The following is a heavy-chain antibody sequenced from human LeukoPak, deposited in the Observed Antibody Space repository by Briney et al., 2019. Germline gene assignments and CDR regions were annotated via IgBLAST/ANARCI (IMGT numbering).Heavy chain of an antibody. CDR3: ARVPRTMVRGVIILGFDP. Sequence: PSETLSLTCTVSGGSVSSGSHYWSWIRQPPGKGLEWIGYIYYSGSTNYNPSLKSRVTISVDTSKNQFSLKLSSVTAADTAVYYCARVPRTMVRGVIILGFDPWGQGTLVTVSS. V-gene: IGHV4-61*01. CDR1: GGSVSSGSHY. J-gene: IGHJ5*02. CDR2: IYYSGST. D-gene: IGHD3-10*01.